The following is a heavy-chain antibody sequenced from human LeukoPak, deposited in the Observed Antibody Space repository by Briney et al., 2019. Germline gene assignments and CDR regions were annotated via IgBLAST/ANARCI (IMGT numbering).Heavy chain of an antibody. Sequence: GGSLRLSCAASGFTFSSYAMHWVRQAPGKRLEWVAVISYDGSNKYYADSVKGRFTISRDNSKNTLYLQMNSLRAEDTAVYYCARSQGAVPYWGQGTLVTVSS. V-gene: IGHV3-30*04. CDR1: GFTFSSYA. D-gene: IGHD6-6*01. J-gene: IGHJ4*02. CDR2: ISYDGSNK. CDR3: ARSQGAVPY.